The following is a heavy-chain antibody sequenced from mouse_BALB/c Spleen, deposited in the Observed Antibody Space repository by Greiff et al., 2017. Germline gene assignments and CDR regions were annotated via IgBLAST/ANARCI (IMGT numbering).Heavy chain of an antibody. J-gene: IGHJ4*01. CDR3: ARDLINTTNYYAMDY. D-gene: IGHD1-2*01. CDR1: GFTFSDYY. CDR2: ISDGGSYT. V-gene: IGHV5-4*02. Sequence: EVKVVESGGGLVKPGGSLKLSCAASGFTFSDYYMYWVRQTPEKRLEWVATISDGGSYTYYPDSVKGRFTISRDNAKNNLYLQMSSLKSEDTAMYYCARDLINTTNYYAMDYWGQGTSVTVSS.